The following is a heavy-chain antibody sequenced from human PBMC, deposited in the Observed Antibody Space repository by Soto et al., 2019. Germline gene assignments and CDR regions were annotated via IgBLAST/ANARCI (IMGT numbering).Heavy chain of an antibody. J-gene: IGHJ4*02. Sequence: PGGSLRLSCAASGFTFSSYSMNWVRQAPGKGLEWVSSISSSSSYVYYADSVKGRFTISRDNAKNSLYLQMNSLRAEDTAVYYCARAAQLVRTGDYWGQGTLVTVS. CDR2: ISSSSSYV. D-gene: IGHD6-6*01. CDR3: ARAAQLVRTGDY. CDR1: GFTFSSYS. V-gene: IGHV3-21*01.